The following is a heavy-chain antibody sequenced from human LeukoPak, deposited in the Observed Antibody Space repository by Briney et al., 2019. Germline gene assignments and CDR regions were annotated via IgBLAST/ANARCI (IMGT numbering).Heavy chain of an antibody. CDR1: GGTFSSYA. V-gene: IGHV1-69*13. Sequence: GASVKVSCKASGGTFSSYAISWVRQAPGQGLEWMGGIIPIFGTANYAQKFQGRVTITADESTSTAYMELSSLRSEDTAMYYCARSSGLKVGAPFDPWGQGTLVTVSS. CDR2: IIPIFGTA. D-gene: IGHD1-26*01. CDR3: ARSSGLKVGAPFDP. J-gene: IGHJ5*02.